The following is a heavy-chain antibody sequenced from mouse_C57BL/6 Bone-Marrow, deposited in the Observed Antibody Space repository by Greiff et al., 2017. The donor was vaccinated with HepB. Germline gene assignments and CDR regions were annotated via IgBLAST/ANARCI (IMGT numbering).Heavy chain of an antibody. CDR3: ARDASIGGYDDAYWYFDV. CDR2: SRNKANDYTT. Sequence: EVQLVESGGGLVQSGRSLRLSCATSGFTFSDFYMEWVRQAPGKGLEWIAASRNKANDYTTEYSASVKGRFIVSRDTSQSILYLQMNALRAEDTAIYYCARDASIGGYDDAYWYFDVWGTGTTVTVSS. V-gene: IGHV7-1*01. CDR1: GFTFSDFY. J-gene: IGHJ1*03. D-gene: IGHD2-2*01.